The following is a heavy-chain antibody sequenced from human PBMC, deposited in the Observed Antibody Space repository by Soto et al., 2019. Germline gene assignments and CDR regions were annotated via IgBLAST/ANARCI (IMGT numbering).Heavy chain of an antibody. CDR1: GYFFASFS. V-gene: IGHV1-46*01. J-gene: IGHJ4*02. CDR2: INPSVGST. D-gene: IGHD3-22*01. CDR3: ASESAGRDDFERSGDFDY. Sequence: QVQLVQSGAEVKKPGASVKVSCKASGYFFASFSMHWVRQAPGQGLEWMGMINPSVGSTSYAQQFLGRVPMTRDMSTSTVYMELRSLRSEDTAVYYCASESAGRDDFERSGDFDYWCQGALVTGSS.